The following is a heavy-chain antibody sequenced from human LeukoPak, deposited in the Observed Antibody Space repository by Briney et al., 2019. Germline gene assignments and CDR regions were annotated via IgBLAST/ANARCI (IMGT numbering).Heavy chain of an antibody. CDR2: ISSSSTI. Sequence: GGSLRLSCAASGFTFSSYSMNWVRQAPGKGLEWVSYISSSSTIYYANSVEGRFTMSRDNAKNSLYLQMNSLRDEDTAVYYCARDQYGAYAIDYWGQGTLVTVSP. CDR1: GFTFSSYS. D-gene: IGHD4-17*01. J-gene: IGHJ4*02. CDR3: ARDQYGAYAIDY. V-gene: IGHV3-48*02.